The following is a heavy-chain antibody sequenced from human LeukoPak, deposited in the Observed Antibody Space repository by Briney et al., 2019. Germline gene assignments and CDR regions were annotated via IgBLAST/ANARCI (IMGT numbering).Heavy chain of an antibody. V-gene: IGHV4-59*12. Sequence: SETLSLTCSVSGGSISDYFWGWIRQPPGKGLEWIGHVYYIGKPTCSPSLESRVSISVDTPKNQFSLELTSVTAADTAVYYCARRFRTGGDLHHDAYDVWGQGTVVTVCS. D-gene: IGHD3-16*01. CDR3: ARRFRTGGDLHHDAYDV. J-gene: IGHJ3*01. CDR2: VYYIGKP. CDR1: GGSISDYF.